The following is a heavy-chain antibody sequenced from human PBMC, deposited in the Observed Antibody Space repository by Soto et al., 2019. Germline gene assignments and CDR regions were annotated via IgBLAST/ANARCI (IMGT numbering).Heavy chain of an antibody. V-gene: IGHV5-51*01. CDR3: ARLLPPSHNWFDP. CDR1: GYSFTIYC. CDR2: IYPGDSDT. Sequence: GESLKISCNGSGYSFTIYCIGLVLQMPGKGLEWMGIIYPGDSDTRYSPSFQGQVTTSADKSISTAYLQWSSLKASDTAMYYCARLLPPSHNWFDPWGQGTLVTVSS. J-gene: IGHJ5*02.